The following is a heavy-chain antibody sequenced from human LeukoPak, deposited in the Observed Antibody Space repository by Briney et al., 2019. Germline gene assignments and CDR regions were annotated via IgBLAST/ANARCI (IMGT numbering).Heavy chain of an antibody. V-gene: IGHV1-18*01. CDR1: GYTFTSYG. D-gene: IGHD2-2*01. CDR3: RIGVPRAPPDY. CDR2: ISAYNVNT. Sequence: ASVKVSCKASGYTFTSYGISWVRQAPGQGLEWMGWISAYNVNTNYAQKLQGRVTMTTDTSTSTAYMELMSLISADTAVFVCRIGVPRAPPDYWGQGTLVTVSS. J-gene: IGHJ4*02.